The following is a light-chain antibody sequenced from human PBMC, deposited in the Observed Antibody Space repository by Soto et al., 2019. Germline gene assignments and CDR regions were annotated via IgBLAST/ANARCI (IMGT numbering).Light chain of an antibody. CDR1: QSVLYSSNSKNY. Sequence: DIVMTQSPDSLAVSLGERATINCKSSQSVLYSSNSKNYLAWYQQKPGQPPILLISLASTRESGVPDRFSGSGSGTDFTLTISSLQAEDVAVYYCQQYYSTPPTFGPGTKVDIK. V-gene: IGKV4-1*01. CDR2: LAS. CDR3: QQYYSTPPT. J-gene: IGKJ3*01.